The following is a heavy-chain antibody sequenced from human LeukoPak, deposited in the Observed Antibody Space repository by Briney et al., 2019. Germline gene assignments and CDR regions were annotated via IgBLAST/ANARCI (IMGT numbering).Heavy chain of an antibody. CDR3: TRDAAGYCSGGSCYPTYYYYYYMDV. J-gene: IGHJ6*03. D-gene: IGHD2-15*01. V-gene: IGHV3-49*03. Sequence: GGSLRLSCTASGFTFGDYAMSWFRQAPGRGLEWVGFIRSKAYGGTTEYAASVKGRFTISRDDSKSIAYLQMNSLKTEDTAVYYCTRDAAGYCSGGSCYPTYYYYYYMDVWGKGTTVTVSS. CDR1: GFTFGDYA. CDR2: IRSKAYGGTT.